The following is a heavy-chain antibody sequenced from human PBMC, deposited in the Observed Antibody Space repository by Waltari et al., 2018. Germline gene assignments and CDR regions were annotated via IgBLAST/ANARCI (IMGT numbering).Heavy chain of an antibody. D-gene: IGHD3-3*01. CDR1: GGTFSSYA. CDR3: ARDRSKITMFGVAAASFDY. J-gene: IGHJ4*02. Sequence: QVQLVQSGAEVKKPGSSVKVSCKASGGTFSSYAISWVRQAPGQGLEWMGGIIPIFGTANYAQKFQGRVTITADKSTSTAYMELSSLRSEDTAVYYCARDRSKITMFGVAAASFDYWGQGTLVTVSS. V-gene: IGHV1-69*14. CDR2: IIPIFGTA.